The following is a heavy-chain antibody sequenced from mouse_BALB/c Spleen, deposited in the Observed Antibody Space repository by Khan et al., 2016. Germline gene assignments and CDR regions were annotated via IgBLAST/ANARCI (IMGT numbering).Heavy chain of an antibody. Sequence: VELVESGPGLVAPSQSLSITCTVSGFSLTSYGVHWVRQPSGKGLEWLGVLWGGGSTKSNSALMSRLSISKDNSKSQVFLKMNSLQAADTAVYYCARLEDIWGQGTTLTVSS. V-gene: IGHV2-9*02. CDR3: ARLEDI. CDR2: LWGGGST. D-gene: IGHD1-3*01. J-gene: IGHJ2*01. CDR1: GFSLTSYG.